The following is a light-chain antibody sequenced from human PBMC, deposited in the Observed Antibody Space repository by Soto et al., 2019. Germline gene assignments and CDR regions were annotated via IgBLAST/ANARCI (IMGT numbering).Light chain of an antibody. CDR3: QQYNFWPT. V-gene: IGKV3-15*01. CDR2: GAS. Sequence: EVVMTQSPATLSLSLGERATLSCRARQSVSSNLAWYQQKPGQPPRLLIYGASNRATGIPARFSGSGSGTEFTLTSSGLQSEDFALYFCQQYNFWPTFGQGTNVEIK. CDR1: QSVSSN. J-gene: IGKJ1*01.